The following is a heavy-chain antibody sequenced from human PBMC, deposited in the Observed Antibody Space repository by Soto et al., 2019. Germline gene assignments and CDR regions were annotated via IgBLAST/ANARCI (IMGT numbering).Heavy chain of an antibody. V-gene: IGHV3-30-3*01. CDR1: GFTFSSYA. D-gene: IGHD3-3*01. Sequence: QVQLVESGGGVVQPGRSLRLSCAASGFTFSSYAMHWVRQAPGKGLEWVAVISYDGSNKYYADSVKGRFTISRDNSKNTLYLQMNSLRAEDTAVYYCARVEIFGVVLYYYGMDVWGQGTTVTVSS. CDR3: ARVEIFGVVLYYYGMDV. J-gene: IGHJ6*02. CDR2: ISYDGSNK.